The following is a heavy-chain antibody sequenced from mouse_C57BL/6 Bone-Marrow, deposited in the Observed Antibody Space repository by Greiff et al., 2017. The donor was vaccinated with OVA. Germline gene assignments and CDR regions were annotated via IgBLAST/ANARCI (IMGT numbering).Heavy chain of an antibody. Sequence: EVQLQQSGPELVKPGASVKISCKASGYTFTDYYMNWVKQSPGKSLEWIGDINPNNGGTSYNQKFKGKATLTVDKSSSTAYMELRSLTSEDSAVYYCARGTYYAMDYWGKGTSVTVSS. CDR1: GYTFTDYY. CDR3: ARGTYYAMDY. V-gene: IGHV1-26*01. CDR2: INPNNGGT. J-gene: IGHJ4*01.